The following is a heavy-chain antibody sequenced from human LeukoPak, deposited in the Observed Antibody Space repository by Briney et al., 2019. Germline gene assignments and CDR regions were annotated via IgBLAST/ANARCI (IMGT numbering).Heavy chain of an antibody. D-gene: IGHD4-23*01. CDR2: INTNTGNP. J-gene: IGHJ4*02. CDR3: ARYTTVVNARCFDY. V-gene: IGHV7-4-1*02. Sequence: ASVKVSCKASGYTFTSYAMHWVRQAPGQRLEWMGWINTNTGNPTYAQGFTGRFVFSLDTSVSTAYLQISSLKAEDTAVYYCARYTTVVNARCFDYWGQGTLVTVSS. CDR1: GYTFTSYA.